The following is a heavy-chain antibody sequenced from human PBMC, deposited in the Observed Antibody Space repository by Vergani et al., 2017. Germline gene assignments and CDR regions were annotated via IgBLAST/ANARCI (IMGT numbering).Heavy chain of an antibody. D-gene: IGHD3-10*01. CDR3: ARDSWTSELRGVYWFDT. V-gene: IGHV4-30-4*08. J-gene: IGHJ5*02. CDR1: GGAISNPDYH. Sequence: QEQLPESGPGLVRPSQTLSLTCTLSGGAISNPDYHWSWIRQTPGKGLEWIGLIDYSGSTSYNPSVRGRLAISVDTSKNHFSLKLDSVTAADTAVYYCARDSWTSELRGVYWFDTWGQGTLVSVSS. CDR2: IDYSGST.